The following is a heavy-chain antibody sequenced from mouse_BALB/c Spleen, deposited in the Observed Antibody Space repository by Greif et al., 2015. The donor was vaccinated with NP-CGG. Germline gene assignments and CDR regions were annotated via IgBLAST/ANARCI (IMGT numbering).Heavy chain of an antibody. D-gene: IGHD2-4*01. CDR2: ISSGSSTI. V-gene: IGHV5-17*02. CDR3: ARRSTMITTTGKGIGYYAMDY. Sequence: EVKVVDSGGGLVQPGGSRKLSCAASGFTFSSFGMHWVRQAPEKGLEWVAYISSGSSTIYYADTVKGRFTISRDNPKNTLFLQMTSLRSEDTAMYYCARRSTMITTTGKGIGYYAMDYWGQGTSVTVSS. CDR1: GFTFSSFG. J-gene: IGHJ4*01.